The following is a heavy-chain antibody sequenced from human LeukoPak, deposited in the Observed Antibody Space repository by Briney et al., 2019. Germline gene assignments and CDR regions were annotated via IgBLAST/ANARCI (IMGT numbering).Heavy chain of an antibody. Sequence: SVKVSCKASGGTFSSYAISWVRQAPGQGLEWMGGIIPIFGTANYAQKFQGRVTITADKSTSTAYMELSSLRSEDTAVYYCARGPTTLVATIKGYYYMDVWGKGTTVTISS. J-gene: IGHJ6*03. D-gene: IGHD5-12*01. CDR2: IIPIFGTA. V-gene: IGHV1-69*06. CDR1: GGTFSSYA. CDR3: ARGPTTLVATIKGYYYMDV.